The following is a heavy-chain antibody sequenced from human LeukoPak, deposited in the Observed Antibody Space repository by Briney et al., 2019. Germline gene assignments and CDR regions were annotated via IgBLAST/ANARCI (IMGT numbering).Heavy chain of an antibody. CDR3: ARDETYSDVWSGSAGGGKGDYLDY. D-gene: IGHD3-3*01. Sequence: SETLSLTCTVSGYSISNGYYWGWMRQPPGKGLEWIGSIYHSGRTHYNPSLKSRVIISVDTSKNYFSLKLSSVTAADTAMYYCARDETYSDVWSGSAGGGKGDYLDYWGQGILVTVSS. V-gene: IGHV4-38-2*02. CDR2: IYHSGRT. J-gene: IGHJ4*02. CDR1: GYSISNGYY.